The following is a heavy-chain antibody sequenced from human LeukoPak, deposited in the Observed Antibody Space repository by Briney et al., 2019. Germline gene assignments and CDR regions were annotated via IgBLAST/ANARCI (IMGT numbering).Heavy chain of an antibody. Sequence: PGGSLRLSCAASGFTFSNYAMSWVRQAPGKGLEWVXXXXDSGGNTYYADSVKGRFTISRDNSKNTLYLQMNSLRAEDTAVYYCARPYYYGAGSYGGFDYWGQGTLVTVSS. V-gene: IGHV3-23*01. D-gene: IGHD3-10*01. CDR1: GFTFSNYA. CDR3: ARPYYYGAGSYGGFDY. CDR2: XXDSGGNT. J-gene: IGHJ4*02.